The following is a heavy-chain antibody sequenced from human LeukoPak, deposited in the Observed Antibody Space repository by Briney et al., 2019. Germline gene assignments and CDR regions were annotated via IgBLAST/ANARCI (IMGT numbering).Heavy chain of an antibody. V-gene: IGHV3-21*01. CDR3: ARGGAFYGSGSYYTY. Sequence: SGGSLRLSCAASRFIFSDYSMNWVRQAPGKGLEWVSSITSTGRHIYYADSVKGRFTISRDNGKSSLFLQMNSLRAEDTAVYYCARGGAFYGSGSYYTYWGQGTLVTVSS. CDR1: RFIFSDYS. CDR2: ITSTGRHI. J-gene: IGHJ4*02. D-gene: IGHD3-10*01.